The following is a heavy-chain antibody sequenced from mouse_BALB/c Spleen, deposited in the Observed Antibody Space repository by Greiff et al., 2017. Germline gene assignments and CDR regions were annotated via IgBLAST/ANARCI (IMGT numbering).Heavy chain of an antibody. V-gene: IGHV2-6-2*01. Sequence: QVQLKESGPDLVAPSQSLSITCTVSGFSLTSYGVHWVRQPPGKGLEWLVVIWSDGSTTYNSALKSRLSISKDNSKSQVFLKMNSLQTDDTAMYYCARHTGYGSSYGDYYAMDYWGQGTSVTVSS. CDR3: ARHTGYGSSYGDYYAMDY. CDR1: GFSLTSYG. D-gene: IGHD1-1*01. CDR2: IWSDGST. J-gene: IGHJ4*01.